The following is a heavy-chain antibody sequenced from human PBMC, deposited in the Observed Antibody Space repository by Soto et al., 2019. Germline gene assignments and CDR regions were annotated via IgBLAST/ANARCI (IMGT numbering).Heavy chain of an antibody. Sequence: SETLSLTCTVSGYSVNYGYYWGWIRQAPGKGLEWMGSIFHTGNTYYNPSLESRLNMSVDTSKNQFSLNLRYVTVADTGVYYCAKALGMGVTRPVAVLDAFEIWGRGTKVTVSS. D-gene: IGHD3-3*01. J-gene: IGHJ3*02. CDR2: IFHTGNT. CDR3: AKALGMGVTRPVAVLDAFEI. V-gene: IGHV4-38-2*02. CDR1: GYSVNYGYY.